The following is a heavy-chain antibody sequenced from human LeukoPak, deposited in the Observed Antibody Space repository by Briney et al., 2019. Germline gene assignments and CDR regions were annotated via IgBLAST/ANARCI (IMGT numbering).Heavy chain of an antibody. D-gene: IGHD4-17*01. V-gene: IGHV4-4*07. CDR1: GGSISSYY. Sequence: SETPSLTCTVSGGSISSYYWSWIRQPAGKGLEWIGRSYTSGSTNYNPSLKSRVTMSVDTSKNQFSLKLSSVTAADTAVYYCARDPPYGDYWYFDLWGRGTLVTVSS. CDR3: ARDPPYGDYWYFDL. CDR2: SYTSGST. J-gene: IGHJ2*01.